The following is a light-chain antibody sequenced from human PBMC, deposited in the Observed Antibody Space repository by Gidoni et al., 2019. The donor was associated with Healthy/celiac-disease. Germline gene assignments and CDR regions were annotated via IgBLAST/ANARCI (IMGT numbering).Light chain of an antibody. CDR3: QQYYSYPWT. J-gene: IGKJ1*01. CDR2: AAS. CDR1: QGISSY. V-gene: IGKV1-8*01. Sequence: IRMTQSPSSLSASTGDRVTITCRASQGISSYLAWYQQKPGKAPKLLIYAASTLQSGVPSRFSGSGSGTDFTLTISCLQSEDFATYYCQQYYSYPWTFGQGTKVEIK.